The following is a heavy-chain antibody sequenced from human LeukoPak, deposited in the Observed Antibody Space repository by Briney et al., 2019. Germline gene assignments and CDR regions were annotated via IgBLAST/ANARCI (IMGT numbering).Heavy chain of an antibody. CDR3: ARRAVGWSSGYSLDY. CDR1: GYTFTSYG. D-gene: IGHD3-22*01. J-gene: IGHJ4*02. Sequence: ASVKVSCKASGYTFTSYGISWVRQAPGQGLEWMGIINPSGGSTSYAEKFQGRVTMTRDTSTSTVYMELSSLRSEDTAVYYCARRAVGWSSGYSLDYWGQGTLVTVSS. CDR2: INPSGGST. V-gene: IGHV1-46*01.